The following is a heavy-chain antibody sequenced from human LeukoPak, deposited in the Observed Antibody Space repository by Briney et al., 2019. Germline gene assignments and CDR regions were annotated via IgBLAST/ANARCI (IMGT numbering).Heavy chain of an antibody. CDR1: GGSISSYY. Sequence: SETLSLTCTVSGGSISSYYWSWIRQPAGKGLEWIGRIYTSGSTNYNPSLKSRVTMSVDTSKNQFSLKLSSVTAADTAVYYCARALTRSGYTYNWFDPWGQGTLVTVSS. V-gene: IGHV4-4*07. CDR2: IYTSGST. D-gene: IGHD3-22*01. CDR3: ARALTRSGYTYNWFDP. J-gene: IGHJ5*02.